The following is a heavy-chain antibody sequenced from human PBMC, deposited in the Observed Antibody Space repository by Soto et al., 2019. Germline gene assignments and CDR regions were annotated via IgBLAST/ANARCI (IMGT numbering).Heavy chain of an antibody. D-gene: IGHD2-2*03. CDR1: GFTFSSYW. V-gene: IGHV3-7*01. CDR2: IKQDGSEK. CDR3: ARVGHGYCSSTSCNPGFDP. J-gene: IGHJ5*02. Sequence: EVQLVESGGGLVQPGGSLRLSCAASGFTFSSYWMSWVRQAPGKGLEWEANIKQDGSEKYYVDSVKGRFTISRDNAKNSLYLQMNSLRAEDTAVYYCARVGHGYCSSTSCNPGFDPWGQGTLVTVSS.